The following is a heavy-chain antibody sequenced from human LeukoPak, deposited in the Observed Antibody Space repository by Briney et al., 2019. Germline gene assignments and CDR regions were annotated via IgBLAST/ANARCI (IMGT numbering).Heavy chain of an antibody. CDR3: ARVHWEAYYDSIGERQADY. CDR2: IYSSGST. Sequence: SETLSLTCTVSGGSISSYYWSWIRQPAGKGLEWIGHIYSSGSTNYNPSLKSRVTMSVDTSKNQFSLKLSSVTAADTAVYYCARVHWEAYYDSIGERQADYWGQGTLVTVSS. CDR1: GGSISSYY. J-gene: IGHJ4*02. D-gene: IGHD3-22*01. V-gene: IGHV4-4*07.